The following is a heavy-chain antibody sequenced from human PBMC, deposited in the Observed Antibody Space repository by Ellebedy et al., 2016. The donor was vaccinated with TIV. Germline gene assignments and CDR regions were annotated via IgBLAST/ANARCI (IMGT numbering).Heavy chain of an antibody. V-gene: IGHV3-30*04. CDR2: ISDDGRKK. CDR3: AKALIRDDYFDY. CDR1: GFSFSSYT. J-gene: IGHJ4*02. Sequence: GGSLRLXXTVSGFSFSSYTMHWVRQAPGKGLEWLALISDDGRKKYYADSVSGRFTISRDNSKNTLYLQMTSLTVEDTAVYYCAKALIRDDYFDYWGQGSLVTVSS.